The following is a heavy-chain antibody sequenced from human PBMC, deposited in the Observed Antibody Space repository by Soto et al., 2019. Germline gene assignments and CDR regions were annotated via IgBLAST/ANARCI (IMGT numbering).Heavy chain of an antibody. Sequence: QVQLVQSGAEVRKPGSSVRVSCKASVGSFNRHTISWVRQAPGQGLEWMGGIIPIFGTANHAQKFQGRVTIIAVESTSTVYMELSSLRSDDTAIYYCARGWGYDSTDYYYAYWGQGTLVIVSS. CDR3: ARGWGYDSTDYYYAY. V-gene: IGHV1-69*01. J-gene: IGHJ4*02. CDR2: IIPIFGTA. CDR1: VGSFNRHT. D-gene: IGHD3-22*01.